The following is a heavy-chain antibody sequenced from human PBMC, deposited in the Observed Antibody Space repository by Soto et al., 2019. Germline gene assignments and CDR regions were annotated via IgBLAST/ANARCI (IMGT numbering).Heavy chain of an antibody. CDR2: ISYDGSNK. D-gene: IGHD1-26*01. CDR1: GFTFSSYG. Sequence: GGSLRLSCAASGFTFSSYGMHWVRQAPGKWLEWVAVISYDGSNKYYADSVKGRFTISRDNSKNTLYLQMNSLRAEDTAVYYCAKGPWELRSAYFDYWGQGXLVTVYS. CDR3: AKGPWELRSAYFDY. J-gene: IGHJ4*02. V-gene: IGHV3-30*18.